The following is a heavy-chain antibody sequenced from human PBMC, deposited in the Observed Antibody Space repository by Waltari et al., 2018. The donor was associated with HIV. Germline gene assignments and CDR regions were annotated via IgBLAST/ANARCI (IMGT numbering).Heavy chain of an antibody. Sequence: QVQLLESGPGLVKPSETLSLPCTASGDSISGYYWSWIRQPAGKRLEWIGRIYTTRSTNYNPSLKSRVTMSVDTSKNQFSLNLTSVTAADTAVYYCARQGVVVITPRRDFYYGLDVWGQGTTVAVSS. CDR3: ARQGVVVITPRRDFYYGLDV. D-gene: IGHD3-22*01. CDR1: GDSISGYY. J-gene: IGHJ6*02. CDR2: IYTTRST. V-gene: IGHV4-4*07.